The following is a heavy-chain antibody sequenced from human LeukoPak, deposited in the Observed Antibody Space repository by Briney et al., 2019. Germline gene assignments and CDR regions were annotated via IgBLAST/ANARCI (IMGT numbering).Heavy chain of an antibody. Sequence: RSGGSLRLSCAASGFTFSSYAMSWVRQAPGKGLEWVSAISGSGGSTYYADSVKGRFTISRDNSKNTLYLQMNSLRAEDTAVYYCAKDLSSGSYYYYYYMDVWGKGTTVTVSS. J-gene: IGHJ6*03. CDR2: ISGSGGST. D-gene: IGHD1-26*01. CDR1: GFTFSSYA. CDR3: AKDLSSGSYYYYYYMDV. V-gene: IGHV3-23*01.